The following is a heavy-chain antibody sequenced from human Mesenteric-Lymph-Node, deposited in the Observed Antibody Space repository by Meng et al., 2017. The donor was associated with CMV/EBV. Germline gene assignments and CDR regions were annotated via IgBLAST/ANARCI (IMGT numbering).Heavy chain of an antibody. D-gene: IGHD6-13*01. CDR1: GFTFNNYA. CDR2: IYATGGTT. CDR3: ARGDSSTTWLVFDY. V-gene: IGHV3-23*01. J-gene: IGHJ4*02. Sequence: GESLKISCAASGFTFNNYAMTWVRQAPGKGLEWVSTIYATGGTTNYADSVKGRFTISRDNSRNSLYLQMHTLRVEGTALYYCARGDSSTTWLVFDYWGPGTQVTVSS.